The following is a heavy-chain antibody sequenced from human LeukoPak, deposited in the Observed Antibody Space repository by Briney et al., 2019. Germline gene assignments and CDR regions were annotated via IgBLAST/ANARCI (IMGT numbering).Heavy chain of an antibody. Sequence: GGSLRLSCAASGFTFSRYSMHWVRQAPGKGLVWVSRIISDGSSTIYADSVKGRFTISRDNAKNTLYLQMNSLRADDTAVYYCARESGLDCWGQGTLVTVSS. CDR2: IISDGSST. D-gene: IGHD3-3*01. CDR3: ARESGLDC. CDR1: GFTFSRYS. V-gene: IGHV3-74*01. J-gene: IGHJ4*02.